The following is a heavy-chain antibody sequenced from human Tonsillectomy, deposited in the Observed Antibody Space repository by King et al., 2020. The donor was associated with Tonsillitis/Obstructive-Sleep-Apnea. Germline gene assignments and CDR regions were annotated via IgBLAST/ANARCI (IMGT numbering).Heavy chain of an antibody. D-gene: IGHD5-18*01. CDR1: GGSISSSSYY. CDR3: ARLLRTAMVTGYFDY. J-gene: IGHJ4*02. V-gene: IGHV4-39*01. CDR2: IYYSGST. Sequence: LQLQESGPGLVKPSETLSLTCTVSGGSISSSSYYWGWIRQPPGKGLEWIGSIYYSGSTYYNPSLKSRVTISVDTSKNQFSLKLSSVTAADTAVYYCARLLRTAMVTGYFDYWGQGTLVTVSS.